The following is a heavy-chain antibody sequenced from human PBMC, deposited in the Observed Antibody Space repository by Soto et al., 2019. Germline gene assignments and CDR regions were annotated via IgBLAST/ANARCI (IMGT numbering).Heavy chain of an antibody. J-gene: IGHJ4*02. V-gene: IGHV3-66*01. Sequence: EVHLVESGGVLVQPGGSLRLSCAASGFPVTNDFMIWVRQAPGKGLDWVSILYNSGSTYYADSVKGRFTISRDTSINTLYLQMHTLRVEDTAIYYCATRGNWGRGTLVTVSS. CDR2: LYNSGST. CDR1: GFPVTNDF. D-gene: IGHD3-10*01. CDR3: ATRGN.